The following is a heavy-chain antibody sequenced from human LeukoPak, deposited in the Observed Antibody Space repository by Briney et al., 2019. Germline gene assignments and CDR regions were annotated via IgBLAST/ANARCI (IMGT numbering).Heavy chain of an antibody. Sequence: ASVKVSCKASGYTFTSYGISWVRQAPGQGLEWMGWISAYNGNTNYAQKLQGRVTMTTDTSTSTAYMELRSLRSDDTAVYYCARDIYGVTPSPIDYWGQGTLVTVSS. CDR1: GYTFTSYG. J-gene: IGHJ4*02. CDR2: ISAYNGNT. CDR3: ARDIYGVTPSPIDY. D-gene: IGHD4-17*01. V-gene: IGHV1-18*01.